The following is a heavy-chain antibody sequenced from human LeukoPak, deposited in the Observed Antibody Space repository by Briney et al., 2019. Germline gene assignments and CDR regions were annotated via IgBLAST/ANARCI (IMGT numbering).Heavy chain of an antibody. V-gene: IGHV3-48*03. CDR3: ARVVEGYSNYPPYYYYGMDV. CDR2: ISGSGSTI. CDR1: GFTFSSYE. Sequence: GGSLRLSCAASGFTFSSYEMNWVRQAPGKGLEWVSYISGSGSTIYYADSVKGRFTISRDNAKNSLYLQMNSLRAEDTAVYYCARVVEGYSNYPPYYYYGMDVWGQGTTVTVSS. D-gene: IGHD4-11*01. J-gene: IGHJ6*02.